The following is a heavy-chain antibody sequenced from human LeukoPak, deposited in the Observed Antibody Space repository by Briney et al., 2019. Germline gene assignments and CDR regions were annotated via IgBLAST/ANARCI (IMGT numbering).Heavy chain of an antibody. CDR3: ARDFPNYGGNSFDY. Sequence: PSQTLSLTCTVSGGSVNGSNEYWSWIRQPAGKVLEWIGRIHTSGITNYNPSLKSRATVSVDTSKNLFSLKLNSVTAADTAVYYCARDFPNYGGNSFDYWGQGILVTVSS. V-gene: IGHV4-61*02. CDR1: GGSVNGSNEY. J-gene: IGHJ4*02. CDR2: IHTSGIT. D-gene: IGHD4-23*01.